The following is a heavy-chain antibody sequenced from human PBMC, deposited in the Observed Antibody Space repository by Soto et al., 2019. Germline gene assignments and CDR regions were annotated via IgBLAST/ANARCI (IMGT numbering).Heavy chain of an antibody. V-gene: IGHV1-18*04. CDR1: GYTFTSYG. Sequence: ASVKVSCKASGYTFTSYGITWVRQAPGQGLEWMAWISAYNGDTNYAQNFQGRVTLTTDTSTSTAYMELRSLRSDDTAVYYCARKPQGHTLDYWGQGTLVTVSS. CDR3: ARKPQGHTLDY. CDR2: ISAYNGDT. J-gene: IGHJ4*02.